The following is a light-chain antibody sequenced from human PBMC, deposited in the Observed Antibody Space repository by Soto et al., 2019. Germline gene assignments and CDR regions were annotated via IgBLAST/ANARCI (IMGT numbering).Light chain of an antibody. V-gene: IGKV1-5*03. CDR3: QHYNSYSEA. J-gene: IGKJ1*01. Sequence: DIQMTQSPSTLSGSVGDRVTITCRASQSISDYLNWYQQKPGKAPKLLIYKASTLKSGVPSRFSGSGSGTECTLTISSLQPDDFAIYYCQHYNSYSEAFGQGTKVEI. CDR2: KAS. CDR1: QSISDY.